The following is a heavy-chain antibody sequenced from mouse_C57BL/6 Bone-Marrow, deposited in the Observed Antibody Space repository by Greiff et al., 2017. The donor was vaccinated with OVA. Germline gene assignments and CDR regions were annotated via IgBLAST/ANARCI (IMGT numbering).Heavy chain of an antibody. V-gene: IGHV1-64*01. CDR1: GYTFTSYW. CDR2: IHPNSGST. D-gene: IGHD2-14*01. Sequence: QVQLQQPGAELVKPGASVKLSCKASGYTFTSYWMHWVKQRPGQGLEWIGMIHPNSGSTNYNEKFKSKATLTVDKSSCTAYMQLSSLTSEDSAVSYCALLQVVSQGYFAVWGTGTTVTVSS. J-gene: IGHJ1*03. CDR3: ALLQVVSQGYFAV.